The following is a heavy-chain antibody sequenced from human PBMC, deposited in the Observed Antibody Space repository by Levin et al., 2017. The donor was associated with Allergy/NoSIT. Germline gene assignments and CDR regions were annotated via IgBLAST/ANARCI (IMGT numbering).Heavy chain of an antibody. J-gene: IGHJ6*02. V-gene: IGHV3-30*18. D-gene: IGHD3-10*01. CDR2: ITSDGSSK. Sequence: GGSLRLSCAASGFSFSTYGIHWVRQAPGKGLEWVALITSDGSSKFFADSVKGRFTISRDNSKNTLHLQMSSRRPEDTAVYYCAKGGDMDVWGQGTTVTVSS. CDR1: GFSFSTYG. CDR3: AKGGDMDV.